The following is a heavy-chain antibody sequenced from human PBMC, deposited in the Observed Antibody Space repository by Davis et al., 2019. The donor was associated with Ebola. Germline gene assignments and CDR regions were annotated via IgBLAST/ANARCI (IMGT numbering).Heavy chain of an antibody. V-gene: IGHV7-4-1*02. Sequence: ASVKVSCKASGYTFTGYYMHWVRQAPGQGLEWMGWINTNTGNPTYAQGFTGRFVFSLDTSVSTAYLQISSLKAEDTAVYYCARDLERRDVLLWSQYGMDVWGKGTTVTVSS. CDR2: INTNTGNP. CDR3: ARDLERRDVLLWSQYGMDV. D-gene: IGHD3-10*01. J-gene: IGHJ6*04. CDR1: GYTFTGYY.